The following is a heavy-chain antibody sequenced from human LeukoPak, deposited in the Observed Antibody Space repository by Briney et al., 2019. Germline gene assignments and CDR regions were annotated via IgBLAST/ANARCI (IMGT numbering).Heavy chain of an antibody. D-gene: IGHD3-22*01. CDR3: ARSYYYDSNIDY. J-gene: IGHJ4*02. Sequence: SETLSLTCAVCGGSFSGYYWSWIRQPPGKGLEWIGEINHSGSTNYNPSLKSRVTISVDTSKNQFSLKLSSVTAADTAVYYCARSYYYDSNIDYWGQGTLVTVSS. CDR1: GGSFSGYY. V-gene: IGHV4-34*01. CDR2: INHSGST.